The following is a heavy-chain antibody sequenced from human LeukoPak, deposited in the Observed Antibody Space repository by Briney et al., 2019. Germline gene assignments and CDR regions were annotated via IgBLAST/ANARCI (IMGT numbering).Heavy chain of an antibody. D-gene: IGHD3-22*01. CDR2: IKQDGSEK. CDR1: GFTFSSYW. CDR3: ARDPPDYDTSGKYYDY. J-gene: IGHJ4*02. Sequence: GGSLRLSCAASGFTFSSYWMSWVRQAPGKGLEWVANIKQDGSEKYYVDSVKGRFTISRDNAKNSLYLQMNSLRAEDTAVYYCARDPPDYDTSGKYYDYWGQGTLVTVSS. V-gene: IGHV3-7*01.